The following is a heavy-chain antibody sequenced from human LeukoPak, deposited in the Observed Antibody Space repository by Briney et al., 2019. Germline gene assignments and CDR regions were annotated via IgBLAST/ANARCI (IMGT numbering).Heavy chain of an antibody. J-gene: IGHJ4*02. CDR1: GFTFNTYW. CDR2: ISSSSNNI. Sequence: GGSLRLSCAASGFTFNTYWMTWVRQAPGMGLEWVSSISSSSNNINYADSVKGRFTISRDNAMNSVHLQMDSLRVEDTAVYYCARGYQRPDYWGQGTLITVSS. CDR3: ARGYQRPDY. V-gene: IGHV3-21*01. D-gene: IGHD2-2*01.